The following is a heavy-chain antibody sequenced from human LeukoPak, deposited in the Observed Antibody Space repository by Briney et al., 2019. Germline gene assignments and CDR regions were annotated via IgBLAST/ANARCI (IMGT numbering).Heavy chain of an antibody. Sequence: GGSLRLSCAASEFTFSDFHMTWIRQAPGKGLEWVSYIRNSGSTMYYEDSVKGRFIISRDNAKNSLYLQMNSLRAEDTAVYYCARHSGNYFLDGMDVWGQGTTVTVSS. CDR3: ARHSGNYFLDGMDV. V-gene: IGHV3-11*01. CDR1: EFTFSDFH. J-gene: IGHJ6*02. D-gene: IGHD1-26*01. CDR2: IRNSGSTM.